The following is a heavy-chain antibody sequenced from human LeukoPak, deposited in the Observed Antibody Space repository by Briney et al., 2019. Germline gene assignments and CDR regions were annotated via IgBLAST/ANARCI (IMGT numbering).Heavy chain of an antibody. Sequence: ASVKVSCKASGGTFSSYAISWVRQAPGQGLEWMGRIIPILGIANYAQKFQGRVTITADKSTSTAYMELSSLRSEDTAVYYCARVTGGYDFWSGYYTPGYYYYYGMDVWGQGTTVTVSS. V-gene: IGHV1-69*04. CDR3: ARVTGGYDFWSGYYTPGYYYYYGMDV. CDR1: GGTFSSYA. CDR2: IIPILGIA. J-gene: IGHJ6*02. D-gene: IGHD3-3*01.